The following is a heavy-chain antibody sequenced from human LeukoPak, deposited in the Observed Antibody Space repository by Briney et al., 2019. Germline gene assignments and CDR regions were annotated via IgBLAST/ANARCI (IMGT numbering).Heavy chain of an antibody. CDR1: GVSLSSGSYY. Sequence: PSETLSLTCTVSGVSLSSGSYYWAWLRQPPGGSLEWIGSMHYTGSTYYNPSLKTRVTISVDTSKNQLSLKLRSVTAADTAVYYCARRDYFDSWGRGTLVTVSS. J-gene: IGHJ4*02. V-gene: IGHV4-39*01. CDR2: MHYTGST. CDR3: ARRDYFDS.